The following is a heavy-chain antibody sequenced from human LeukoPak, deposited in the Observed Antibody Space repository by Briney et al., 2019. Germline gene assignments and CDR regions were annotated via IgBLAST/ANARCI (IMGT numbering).Heavy chain of an antibody. CDR2: ITGNGGNT. Sequence: GRSLRLSCAASGFTFGTYAMRWVRQAPGQGLEWVSSITGNGGNTYYAESVKGRFTISRDNAKNSLYLQMNRLRAEDTAVYYCAKRPDCSTTNCFSFEYWGQGTLVTVSS. V-gene: IGHV3-23*01. CDR3: AKRPDCSTTNCFSFEY. J-gene: IGHJ4*02. CDR1: GFTFGTYA. D-gene: IGHD2-2*01.